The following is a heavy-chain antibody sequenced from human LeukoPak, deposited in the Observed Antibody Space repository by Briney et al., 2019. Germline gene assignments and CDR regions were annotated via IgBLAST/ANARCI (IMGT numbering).Heavy chain of an antibody. D-gene: IGHD6-19*01. CDR1: GFTFSTYA. CDR2: IYGDGNR. V-gene: IGHV3-23*03. Sequence: GGSLRLSCAASGFTFSTYAMSWVRQAPGKGLEWVSVIYGDGNRYYGDSVKGRFTISRDNSKSTLYLQMNSLRTEDTALYYCARRGVAGTEYYFDYWGQGTLVTVSS. CDR3: ARRGVAGTEYYFDY. J-gene: IGHJ4*02.